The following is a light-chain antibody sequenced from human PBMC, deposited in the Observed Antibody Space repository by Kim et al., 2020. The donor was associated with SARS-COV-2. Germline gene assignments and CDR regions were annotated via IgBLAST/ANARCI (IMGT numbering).Light chain of an antibody. J-gene: IGKJ2*01. V-gene: IGKV4-1*01. CDR1: QSVLHSANNKNY. CDR3: QQYYTPPYT. Sequence: DIVKTQSPDSLAVSLGERATINCKSSQSVLHSANNKNYLAWYQQKPGQPPKLLIYWASTRESGVPDRLSGSGSGTDFTLTISSLQAEDVAVYSCQQYYTPPYTFGQGTKLEI. CDR2: WAS.